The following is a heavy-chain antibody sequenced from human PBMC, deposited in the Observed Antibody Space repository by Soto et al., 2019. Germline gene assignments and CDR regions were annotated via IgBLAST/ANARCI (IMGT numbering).Heavy chain of an antibody. Sequence: SETLSLTCTVSGGSISSYYWSWIRQPPGKGLEWIGYIYYSGSTNYNPSLKSRVTISVDTSKNQFSLKLSSVTAADTAVYYCARGKYYYGSGSSDYWGQGTLVTVS. V-gene: IGHV4-59*01. CDR3: ARGKYYYGSGSSDY. CDR1: GGSISSYY. D-gene: IGHD3-10*01. CDR2: IYYSGST. J-gene: IGHJ4*02.